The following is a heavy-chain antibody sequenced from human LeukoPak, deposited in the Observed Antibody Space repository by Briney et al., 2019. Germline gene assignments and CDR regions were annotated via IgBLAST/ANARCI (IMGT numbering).Heavy chain of an antibody. Sequence: GGSLRLSCAASGFTFSNYAMSWVRQAPGKGLEWVSSIISNGGITYYADSVKGRFTISRDNSKNTLYLQMNSLRAEDTAVYYCAKCIVGATAPFDYWGQGTLVTVSS. J-gene: IGHJ4*02. V-gene: IGHV3-23*01. CDR3: AKCIVGATAPFDY. CDR1: GFTFSNYA. D-gene: IGHD1-26*01. CDR2: IISNGGIT.